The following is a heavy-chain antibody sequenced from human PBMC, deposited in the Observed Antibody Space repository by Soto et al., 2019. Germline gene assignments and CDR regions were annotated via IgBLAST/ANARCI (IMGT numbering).Heavy chain of an antibody. J-gene: IGHJ4*02. D-gene: IGHD3-22*01. Sequence: SETLSLTCAVSGGSISSGGYSWSWIRQPPGKGLEWIGYIYHSGSTYYNPSLKSRVTISVDRSKNQFSLKLSSVTAADTAVYYCARLSYDSSGYYWYYFDYWGQGTLVTVSS. CDR1: GGSISSGGYS. CDR2: IYHSGST. CDR3: ARLSYDSSGYYWYYFDY. V-gene: IGHV4-30-2*01.